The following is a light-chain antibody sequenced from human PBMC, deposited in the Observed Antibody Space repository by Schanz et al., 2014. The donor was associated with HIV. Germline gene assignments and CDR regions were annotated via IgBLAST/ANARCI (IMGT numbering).Light chain of an antibody. CDR2: KAS. CDR1: QSISSW. Sequence: DIQMTQSPSTLSASVGDRVTITCRASQSISSWLAWYQHKPGKAPKLLVYKASTLQRGVPSRFRGSGSGTDFALTISSLQPDDFATYYCQKYNGYSQTFDQGTKVEVK. V-gene: IGKV1-5*03. J-gene: IGKJ1*01. CDR3: QKYNGYSQT.